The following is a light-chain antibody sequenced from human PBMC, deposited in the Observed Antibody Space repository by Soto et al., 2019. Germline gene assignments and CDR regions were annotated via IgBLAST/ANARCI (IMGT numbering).Light chain of an antibody. J-gene: IGKJ1*01. CDR2: DAS. CDR3: QQYENYWT. Sequence: DIQMTQSPPTLSASVGDRVTITCRASQPISSWLAWYHQKPGKAPKLLIYDASNVDSGVPSRFRGSGSGTEFTLTVSSLQPEDFGIYYCQQYENYWTFGQGTKVDIK. V-gene: IGKV1-5*01. CDR1: QPISSW.